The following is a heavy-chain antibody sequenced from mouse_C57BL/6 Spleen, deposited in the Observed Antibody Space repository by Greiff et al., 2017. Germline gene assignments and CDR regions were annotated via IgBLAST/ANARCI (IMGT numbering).Heavy chain of an antibody. CDR1: GFTFSDYG. CDR3: ATGSSYDAMDY. D-gene: IGHD1-1*01. Sequence: EVQVVESGGGLVKPGGSLKLSCAASGFTFSDYGMHWVRQAPEKGLEWVAYISSGSSTIYYAATVKGRFTISRDNDKNTLCLQMDSLRSEDATMYYCATGSSYDAMDYWGQGTSVTVSS. J-gene: IGHJ4*01. V-gene: IGHV5-17*01. CDR2: ISSGSSTI.